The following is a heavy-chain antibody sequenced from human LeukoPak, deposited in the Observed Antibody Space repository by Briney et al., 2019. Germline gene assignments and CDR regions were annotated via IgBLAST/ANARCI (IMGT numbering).Heavy chain of an antibody. D-gene: IGHD5-12*01. CDR3: ARDFVVATTQYYYYYGMDV. CDR1: GFTFSSYS. Sequence: GGSLRLSCAASGFTFSSYSMNWVRQAPGKGLEWVSSVSSSSSYIYYADSVKGRFTISRDNAKNSLYLQKNSLRAEDTAVYYCARDFVVATTQYYYYYGMDVWGKGTTVTVSS. J-gene: IGHJ6*04. V-gene: IGHV3-21*01. CDR2: VSSSSSYI.